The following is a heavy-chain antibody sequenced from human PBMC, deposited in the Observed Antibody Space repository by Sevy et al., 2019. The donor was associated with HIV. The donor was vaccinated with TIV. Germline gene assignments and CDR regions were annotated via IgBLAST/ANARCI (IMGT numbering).Heavy chain of an antibody. D-gene: IGHD3-3*01. Sequence: GGSLRLSCAASGFTFSSYAMHWVRHAPGKGLEWVAVISYDGSNKYYADSVKGRFTISRDNSKNTLYMQMNSMRAEDTAVYYYARGLITEKFGVVIKYYYYGMDVWGQGTTVTVSS. J-gene: IGHJ6*02. CDR3: ARGLITEKFGVVIKYYYYGMDV. V-gene: IGHV3-30-3*01. CDR1: GFTFSSYA. CDR2: ISYDGSNK.